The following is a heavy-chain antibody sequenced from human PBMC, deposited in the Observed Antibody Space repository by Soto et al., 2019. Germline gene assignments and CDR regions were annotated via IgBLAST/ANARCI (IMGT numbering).Heavy chain of an antibody. D-gene: IGHD2-15*01. CDR3: ARGRYCLTGRCFPNWFDS. CDR1: GDSISTVDYF. J-gene: IGHJ5*01. V-gene: IGHV4-30-4*01. Sequence: SETLSLTCSVSGDSISTVDYFWAWIRQPPGQALEYIGYIYKSTTTYYNPSFESRVAISLDTSKSQFSLNVTSVTTADTAVYFCARGRYCLTGRCFPNWFDSWGQGTLVTVSS. CDR2: IYKSTTT.